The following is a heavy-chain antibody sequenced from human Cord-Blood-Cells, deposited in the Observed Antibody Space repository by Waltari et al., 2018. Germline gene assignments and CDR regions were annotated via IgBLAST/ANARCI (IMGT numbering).Heavy chain of an antibody. D-gene: IGHD7-27*01. J-gene: IGHJ3*02. V-gene: IGHV2-70*04. CDR3: ARIQTGDDAFDI. CDR1: GFSLSTSGMR. Sequence: QVTLKESGPALVKPTQTLTLTCTFSGFSLSTSGMRVSWIRQPPGKALEWLARIDWDDDKFYSTSLKTRLTISKDTSKNRVVLTMTNMDPVDTATYYCARIQTGDDAFDIWGQGTMVTVSS. CDR2: IDWDDDK.